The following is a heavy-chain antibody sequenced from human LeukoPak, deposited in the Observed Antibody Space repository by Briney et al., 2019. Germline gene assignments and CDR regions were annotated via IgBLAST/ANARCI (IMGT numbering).Heavy chain of an antibody. CDR2: ININSGGI. V-gene: IGHV1-2*06. CDR3: ARDRDGGVGTMDY. D-gene: IGHD3-3*01. J-gene: IGHJ4*02. CDR1: GYTFIDYW. Sequence: ASVKVSCKTSGYTFIDYWIHWVRQAPGQGLEWMGRININSGGINYAQKFQGRVTMTRATSISTAYMELSRLRFDDTAVYYSARDRDGGVGTMDYWGQGTLVPVSS.